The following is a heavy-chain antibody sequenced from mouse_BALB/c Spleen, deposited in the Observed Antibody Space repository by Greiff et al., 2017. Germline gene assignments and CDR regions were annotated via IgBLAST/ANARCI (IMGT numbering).Heavy chain of an antibody. CDR1: GFTFSSYT. D-gene: IGHD1-1*01. V-gene: IGHV5-6-4*01. J-gene: IGHJ2*01. CDR2: ISSGGSYT. CDR3: TRDTDYYGSSPDY. Sequence: EVQLVESGGGLVKPGGSLKLSCAASGFTFSSYTMSWVRQTPEKRLEWVATISSGGSYTYYPDSVKGRFTISRDNAKNTLYLQMSSLKSEDTAMYYCTRDTDYYGSSPDYWGQGTTLTVSS.